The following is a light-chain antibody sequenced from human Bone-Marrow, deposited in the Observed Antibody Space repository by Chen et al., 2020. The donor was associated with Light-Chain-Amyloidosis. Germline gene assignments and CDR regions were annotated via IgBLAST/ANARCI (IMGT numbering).Light chain of an antibody. CDR2: DDI. J-gene: IGLJ3*02. CDR1: NIGSTS. CDR3: QEWDRSSDRPG. Sequence: SYVLTQPSSVSVAPGQTATIACGGNNIGSTSVPWYQQTPGQAPLLVVYDDIDRPSGIPWRVSGSNSGNTATLTISRVEAGDEADYYCQEWDRSSDRPGFGGGTKLTVL. V-gene: IGLV3-21*02.